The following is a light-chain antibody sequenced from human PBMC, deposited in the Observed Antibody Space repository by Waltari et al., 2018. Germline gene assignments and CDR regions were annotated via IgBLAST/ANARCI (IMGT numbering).Light chain of an antibody. V-gene: IGKV3-20*01. Sequence: EIVLTQSPGTLSLSPGERATLSCRASQSIYSTYLAWYQQKPGQAPRLLIYRASNRATGVPDRFSGSGSGTDFTLTISRLEPEDFAVFYFQQYGSSPRTFGQGTTVEIK. CDR2: RAS. CDR1: QSIYSTY. CDR3: QQYGSSPRT. J-gene: IGKJ1*01.